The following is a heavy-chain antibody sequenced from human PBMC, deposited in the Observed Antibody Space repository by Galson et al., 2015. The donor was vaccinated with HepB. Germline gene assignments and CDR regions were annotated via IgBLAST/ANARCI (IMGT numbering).Heavy chain of an antibody. Sequence: ETLSLTCTVSGGSISSYYWSWIRQPPGKGLEWIGYIYYSGSTNYNPSLKSRVTISVDTSKNQFSLKLSSVTAADTAVYYCARVVRYFDWRGFDYWGQGTLVTVSS. CDR1: GGSISSYY. CDR2: IYYSGST. J-gene: IGHJ4*02. V-gene: IGHV4-59*01. D-gene: IGHD3-9*01. CDR3: ARVVRYFDWRGFDY.